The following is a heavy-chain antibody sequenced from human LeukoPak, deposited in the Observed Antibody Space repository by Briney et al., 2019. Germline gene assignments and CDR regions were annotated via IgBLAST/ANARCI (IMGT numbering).Heavy chain of an antibody. D-gene: IGHD3-22*01. CDR3: ARGRGSGYYLPYYYYYMDV. CDR1: GGSFSGYY. V-gene: IGHV4-34*01. CDR2: INHSGST. Sequence: SETLSLTRAVYGGSFSGYYWSWIRQPPGKGLEWIGEINHSGSTNYNPSLKSRVTISVDTSKNQFSLKLSSVTAADTAVYYCARGRGSGYYLPYYYYYMDVWGKGTTVTVSS. J-gene: IGHJ6*03.